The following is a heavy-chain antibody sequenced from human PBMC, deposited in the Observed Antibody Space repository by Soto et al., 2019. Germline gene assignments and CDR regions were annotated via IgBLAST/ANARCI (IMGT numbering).Heavy chain of an antibody. Sequence: GGSLRLSCAASGFLFHTYNMNWVRQTPEKGLEWVASISPTSGYKFHADSLEGRFTISRDNAKNSLYLQMNSLRAEDTAVYYCARDRNMDVWGQGTTVTVSS. V-gene: IGHV3-21*01. CDR1: GFLFHTYN. CDR3: ARDRNMDV. CDR2: ISPTSGYK. J-gene: IGHJ6*02.